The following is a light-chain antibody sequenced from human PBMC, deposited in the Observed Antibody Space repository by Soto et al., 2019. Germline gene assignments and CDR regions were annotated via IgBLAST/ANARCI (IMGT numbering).Light chain of an antibody. CDR3: PQYTTYPWT. V-gene: IGKV1-5*03. Sequence: IQMTPSPSTLSGAVVDRVIITCRASQSIASWLARYQQQPGKVPTLLLYTASTLQSGAPSRFSGTGPGAEFTLTISRLQPEDFATYYCPQYTTYPWTFGQATTV. CDR2: TAS. CDR1: QSIASW. J-gene: IGKJ1*01.